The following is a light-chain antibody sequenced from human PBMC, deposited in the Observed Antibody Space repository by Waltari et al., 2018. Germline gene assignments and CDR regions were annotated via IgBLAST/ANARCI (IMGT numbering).Light chain of an antibody. CDR2: DDS. CDR3: QQRSTGPILT. J-gene: IGKJ4*01. V-gene: IGKV3-11*01. CDR1: QSVRAY. Sequence: EIMFTQSQATLSLSPGDRATLSCRVRQSVRAYLAWYHQRPSQAPRLLIWDDSDRATGIPGRFSGSGSGTDFTLTSSILEPEDFAIYYCQQRSTGPILTGGGGTKVEVK.